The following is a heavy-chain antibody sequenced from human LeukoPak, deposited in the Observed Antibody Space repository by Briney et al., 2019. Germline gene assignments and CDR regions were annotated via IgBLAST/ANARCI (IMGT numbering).Heavy chain of an antibody. J-gene: IGHJ4*02. V-gene: IGHV5-51*01. CDR1: GYSFTSYW. D-gene: IGHD3-3*01. CDR3: ARPMRMIFEVVINLDY. Sequence: GESLKISCKGSGYSFTSYWIGWVRQMPGKGLEWMGRIYPGDSDTRYSPSFQGQVTLSADKSISTAYLQWSSLKASDTAMYYCARPMRMIFEVVINLDYWGQGTLVTVSS. CDR2: IYPGDSDT.